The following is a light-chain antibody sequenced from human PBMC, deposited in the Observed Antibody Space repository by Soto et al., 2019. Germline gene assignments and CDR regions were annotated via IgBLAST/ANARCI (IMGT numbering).Light chain of an antibody. V-gene: IGKV3-11*01. CDR1: QSVGIY. J-gene: IGKJ5*01. CDR3: QHRSTWPRA. Sequence: EIVLTQSPATLSLSPGERATLSCRASQSVGIYLGWYQQRPGQAPRLLIYDASKRAAGIPARFSGSGSGTDFTLTINSLEPEDFAGYYCQHRSTWPRAFGQGTRLEIK. CDR2: DAS.